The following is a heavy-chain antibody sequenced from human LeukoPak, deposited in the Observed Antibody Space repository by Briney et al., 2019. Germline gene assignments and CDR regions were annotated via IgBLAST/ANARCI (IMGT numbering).Heavy chain of an antibody. Sequence: GGSLRLSCAASGFTFSSYGMHWVRQAPGKGLEWVAVISYDGSNKYYADSVKGRFTISRGNSKNTLYLQMNSLRAEDTAVYYCPKDRATGTQFYFYGMDVWGQGTTVTVSS. J-gene: IGHJ6*02. V-gene: IGHV3-30*18. CDR2: ISYDGSNK. D-gene: IGHD3-10*01. CDR3: PKDRATGTQFYFYGMDV. CDR1: GFTFSSYG.